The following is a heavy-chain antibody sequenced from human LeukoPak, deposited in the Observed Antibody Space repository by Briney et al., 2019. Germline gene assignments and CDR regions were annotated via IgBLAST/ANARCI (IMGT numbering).Heavy chain of an antibody. J-gene: IGHJ4*02. CDR1: GYTFTSYY. CDR2: INPNSGGT. V-gene: IGHV1-2*02. D-gene: IGHD3-22*01. Sequence: ASVKVSCKASGYTFTSYYMHWVRQAPGQGLEWMGWINPNSGGTNYAQKFQGRVTMTRDTSISTAYMELSRLRSDDTAVYYCASLGAHYYDSIVDELWGQGTLVTVSS. CDR3: ASLGAHYYDSIVDEL.